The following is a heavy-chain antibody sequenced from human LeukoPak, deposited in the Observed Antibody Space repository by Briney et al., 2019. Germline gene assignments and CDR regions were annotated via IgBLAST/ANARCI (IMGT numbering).Heavy chain of an antibody. Sequence: PGGSLRLSCAASGFTFSDYWMSWVRQAPGQGLEWVAKISQDGREQRFVDSVKGRFTISRDNAKNLLFLQMDSLRAEDTAVYSCAGGALDYWGPGTLVTVSS. V-gene: IGHV3-7*04. CDR2: ISQDGREQ. CDR3: AGGALDY. CDR1: GFTFSDYW. J-gene: IGHJ4*02.